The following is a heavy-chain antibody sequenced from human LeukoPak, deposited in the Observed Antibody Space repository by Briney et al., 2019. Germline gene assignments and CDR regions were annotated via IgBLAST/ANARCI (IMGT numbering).Heavy chain of an antibody. CDR3: ARSRDTVTLYYFDY. CDR2: IYHSGST. V-gene: IGHV4-4*02. D-gene: IGHD4-17*01. J-gene: IGHJ4*02. Sequence: GSLRLSCAAAGFTFRSYWMYWVRQPPGKGLEWIGEIYHSGSTNYNPSLKSRVTISVDKSKNQFSLMLSSVTAADTAVYYCARSRDTVTLYYFDYWGQGTLVTVSS. CDR1: GFTFRSYW.